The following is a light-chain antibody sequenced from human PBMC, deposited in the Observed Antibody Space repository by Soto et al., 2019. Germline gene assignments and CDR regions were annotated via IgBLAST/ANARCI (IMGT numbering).Light chain of an antibody. CDR3: QTWGTAIHDVV. V-gene: IGLV4-69*01. Sequence: QSVLTQSPSASASLGASVKLTCTLSSGHSSYAIAWHQQQPEKGPRYLMKLNSDGSHNKGDGIPDRFSGSSSGTERHLTISSLQSEDEADYYCQTWGTAIHDVVFGGGTKLTFL. J-gene: IGLJ2*01. CDR2: LNSDGSH. CDR1: SGHSSYA.